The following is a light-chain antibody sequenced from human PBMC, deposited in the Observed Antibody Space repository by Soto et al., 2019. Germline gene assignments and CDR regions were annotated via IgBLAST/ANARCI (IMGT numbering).Light chain of an antibody. V-gene: IGKV3-20*01. Sequence: EIVLTQSPGTLSLSPGERATLSCRPSQTISSSYLAWYQQKPGQAPTLLTHGASSRATGIPDRFSGSGSGTDFTLTITRLEPEDFAVYYCQQYDHSPPTFGQGTKVEF. CDR2: GAS. CDR3: QQYDHSPPT. J-gene: IGKJ2*01. CDR1: QTISSSY.